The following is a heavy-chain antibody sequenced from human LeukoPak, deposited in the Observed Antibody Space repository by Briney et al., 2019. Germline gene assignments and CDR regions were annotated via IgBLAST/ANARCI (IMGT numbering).Heavy chain of an antibody. CDR3: AKGGKWDVTPFDY. J-gene: IGHJ4*02. Sequence: PGGSLRLSCVASGFTFRNYAMSWVRQSPGKGLEWISSISNDGVYTFHADSVKGRLTISRDNSKNTLYLQVNSLRAEDTAVYYCAKGGKWDVTPFDYWGQGTLVTVSS. D-gene: IGHD1-26*01. V-gene: IGHV3-23*01. CDR2: ISNDGVYT. CDR1: GFTFRNYA.